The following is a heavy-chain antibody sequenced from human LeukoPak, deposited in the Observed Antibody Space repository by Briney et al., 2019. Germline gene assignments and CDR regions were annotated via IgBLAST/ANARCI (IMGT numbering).Heavy chain of an antibody. Sequence: SETLSLTCTVSGGSINSGGYYWSWIRQHPGKGLEWIGYIYYSGSTYYNPSLKSRVTISVDTSKNQFSLKLSSVTAADTAVYYCARVRSGSYDAFDIWGQGTMVTVSS. CDR1: GGSINSGGYY. V-gene: IGHV4-30-4*08. CDR2: IYYSGST. D-gene: IGHD1-26*01. J-gene: IGHJ3*02. CDR3: ARVRSGSYDAFDI.